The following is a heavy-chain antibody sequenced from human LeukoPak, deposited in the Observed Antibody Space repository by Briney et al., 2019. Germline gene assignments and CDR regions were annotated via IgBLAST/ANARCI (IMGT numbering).Heavy chain of an antibody. CDR3: ARQSGSGSYGIDP. J-gene: IGHJ5*02. CDR1: GGSISSYY. CDR2: IYYSGST. Sequence: SETLSLTCTVSGGSISSYYWSWIRQPPGKGLEWIGYIYYSGSTNYNPSLKSRVTISVDTSKNQFSLMLSSVTAADTAVYYCARQSGSGSYGIDPWGQGTLVTVSS. D-gene: IGHD3-10*01. V-gene: IGHV4-59*08.